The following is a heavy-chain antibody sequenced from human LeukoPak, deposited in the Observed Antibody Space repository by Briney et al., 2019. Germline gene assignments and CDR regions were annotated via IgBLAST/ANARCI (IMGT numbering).Heavy chain of an antibody. V-gene: IGHV3-30*02. CDR1: GFTFSSYG. Sequence: GGSLRLSCAASGFTFSSYGMHWVRQAPGKGLEWVAFIRYDGSNKYYADSVKGRFTISRDNSKNTLYLQMNSLRAEDTAVYYCAKGRRSSWYYFDYWGQGTLVTVSS. CDR3: AKGRRSSWYYFDY. D-gene: IGHD6-13*01. J-gene: IGHJ4*02. CDR2: IRYDGSNK.